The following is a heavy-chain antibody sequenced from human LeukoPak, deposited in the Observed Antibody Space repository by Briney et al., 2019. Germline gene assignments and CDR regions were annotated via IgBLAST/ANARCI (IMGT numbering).Heavy chain of an antibody. Sequence: SETLSLTCTVSGGSICSYYWGWVRQPPGKALEWIGNIFYSGSTYYSPSLKSRVTISLDTSRNQFSLKLNSVTAADTAVYYCAKSNGYGLIDIWGQGTMVTVSS. CDR3: AKSNGYGLIDI. D-gene: IGHD3-22*01. CDR2: IFYSGST. CDR1: GGSICSYY. J-gene: IGHJ3*02. V-gene: IGHV4-59*12.